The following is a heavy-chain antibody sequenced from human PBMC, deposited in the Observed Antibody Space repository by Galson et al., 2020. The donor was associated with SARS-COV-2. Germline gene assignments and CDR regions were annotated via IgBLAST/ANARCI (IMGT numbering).Heavy chain of an antibody. CDR3: ARDSRVSSGWYFG. D-gene: IGHD6-19*01. J-gene: IGHJ4*02. V-gene: IGHV4-34*01. CDR1: VGSFSGYQ. CDR2: INDSGST. Sequence: SETLSLTCAVYVGSFSGYQWSWIRQPPGKGLEWIGAINDSGSTNYNPSLKSRVTISVDTSKNQFSLKLTSLTAADTAVYYCARDSRVSSGWYFGWGQGTLVTVSS.